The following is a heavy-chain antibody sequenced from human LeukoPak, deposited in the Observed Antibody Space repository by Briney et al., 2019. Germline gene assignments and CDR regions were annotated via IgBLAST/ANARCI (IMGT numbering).Heavy chain of an antibody. Sequence: PSETLSLTCTVSGGSISSYYWSWIRQPAGKGLEWIGRIYTGGSTNYNPSLKSRVTMSVDTSKNQFSLKLSSVTAADTAVYYCARDVDDYGDYGGYFDYWGQGTLVTVSS. V-gene: IGHV4-4*07. J-gene: IGHJ4*02. CDR1: GGSISSYY. CDR2: IYTGGST. D-gene: IGHD4-17*01. CDR3: ARDVDDYGDYGGYFDY.